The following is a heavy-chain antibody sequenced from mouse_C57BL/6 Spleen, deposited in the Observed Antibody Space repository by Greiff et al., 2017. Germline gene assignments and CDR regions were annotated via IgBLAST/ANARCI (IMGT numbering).Heavy chain of an antibody. D-gene: IGHD6-5*01. Sequence: QVQLQQSGAELARPGASVKLSCKASGYTFTSYTMHWVKQRPGQGLEWIGYINPSSGYTKYNQKFKDKATLTADKSSSTAYMQLSSLTSEDSAVYYCARSVLLYYFDYWGQGTTLTVSS. V-gene: IGHV1-4*01. J-gene: IGHJ2*01. CDR1: GYTFTSYT. CDR2: INPSSGYT. CDR3: ARSVLLYYFDY.